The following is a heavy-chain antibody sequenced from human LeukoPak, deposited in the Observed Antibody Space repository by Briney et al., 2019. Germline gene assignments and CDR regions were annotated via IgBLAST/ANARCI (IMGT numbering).Heavy chain of an antibody. Sequence: SGGSLRLSCVASGFTVSSNYMSWVRQAPGKGLEWVSVIYSGGSTYYAGSLRGRFTISRDNSKNTLYLQMTSLRVEDTAIYYCFREGGDWGQGTLVTVSS. V-gene: IGHV3-53*01. J-gene: IGHJ4*02. CDR2: IYSGGST. D-gene: IGHD3-10*01. CDR1: GFTVSSNY. CDR3: FREGGD.